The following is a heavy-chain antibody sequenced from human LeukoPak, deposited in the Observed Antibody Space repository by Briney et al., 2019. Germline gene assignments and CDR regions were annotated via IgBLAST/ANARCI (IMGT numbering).Heavy chain of an antibody. CDR3: AKRGVVIRVILVGFHKQAYYFDS. V-gene: IGHV3-23*01. Sequence: GGSLRLSCAVSGVTLSNYGMAWVRQAPGKGLEWVAGISDSGGATNYADSVKGRFAISRDNAKNTLYLQMSSLRAEDTAVYFCAKRGVVIRVILVGFHKQAYYFDSWGQGALVTVSS. D-gene: IGHD3-10*01. J-gene: IGHJ4*02. CDR1: GVTLSNYG. CDR2: ISDSGGAT.